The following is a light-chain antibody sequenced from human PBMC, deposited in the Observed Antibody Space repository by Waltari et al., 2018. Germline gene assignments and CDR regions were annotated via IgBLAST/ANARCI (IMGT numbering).Light chain of an antibody. V-gene: IGLV2-11*01. CDR3: CSYAGSSWV. CDR2: DVS. Sequence: QSALTQPRSVSGSPGQSVTISCTGTSSDVGGHNYVSWYQQHPGKAPKPMIYDVSKRPSGVPGRFSGSKSGNTASLTISGLQAEDEADYYCCSYAGSSWVFGGGTKLTVL. CDR1: SSDVGGHNY. J-gene: IGLJ3*02.